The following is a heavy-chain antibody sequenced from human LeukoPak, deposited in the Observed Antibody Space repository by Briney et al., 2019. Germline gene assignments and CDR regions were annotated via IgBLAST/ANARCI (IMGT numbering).Heavy chain of an antibody. Sequence: GGSLRLSCAASGFTFISYWMSWVRQAPGKGLEWVANIKQDGSEKYYVDSVKGRFTISRDNAKNSLYLQMNSLRAEDTAVYYCARDGSGSYDLDYWGQGTLVTVSS. D-gene: IGHD3-10*01. CDR2: IKQDGSEK. J-gene: IGHJ4*02. V-gene: IGHV3-7*01. CDR3: ARDGSGSYDLDY. CDR1: GFTFISYW.